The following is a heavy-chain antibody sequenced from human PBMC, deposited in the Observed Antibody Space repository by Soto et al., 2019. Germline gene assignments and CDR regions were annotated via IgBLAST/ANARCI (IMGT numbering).Heavy chain of an antibody. Sequence: EVQLLESGGGLVQPGGSLRLSCAASGFTFSSYAMSWVRQAPGKGLEWVSAISGSGGSTYYADSVKGRFTISRDNSKNTQYLQMNSLRAEDTAVYYCAKDRWSSGTYNDYWGQGTLVTVSS. CDR2: ISGSGGST. CDR3: AKDRWSSGTYNDY. D-gene: IGHD3-10*01. CDR1: GFTFSSYA. J-gene: IGHJ4*02. V-gene: IGHV3-23*01.